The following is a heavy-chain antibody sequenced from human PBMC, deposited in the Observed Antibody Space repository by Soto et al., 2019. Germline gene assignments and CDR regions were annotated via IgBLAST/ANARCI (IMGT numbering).Heavy chain of an antibody. Sequence: SETLSLTCTVSGGSMSSEGYYWSSIRQHPGKGLEWIGYIYYSGINDYNPSLKSRLTTSVDKSKNECYLKMRSVIAADTAVYYCAYLRGFTGYPGDWGQGTLVTSPQ. CDR3: AYLRGFTGYPGD. V-gene: IGHV4-31*03. CDR1: GGSMSSEGYY. D-gene: IGHD3-16*01. J-gene: IGHJ4*02. CDR2: IYYSGIN.